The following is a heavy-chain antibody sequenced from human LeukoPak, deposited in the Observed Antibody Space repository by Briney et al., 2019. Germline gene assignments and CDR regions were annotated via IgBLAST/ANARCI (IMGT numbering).Heavy chain of an antibody. CDR1: GFTCSSYA. CDR2: ISGSGGST. D-gene: IGHD2-15*01. CDR3: AKDYRYCSGGSCYPHWYFDL. V-gene: IGHV3-23*01. J-gene: IGHJ2*01. Sequence: SGGSLRLSCAASGFTCSSYAMSWVRQAPGKGLEWVSAISGSGGSTYYADSVKGRFTISRDNSKNTLYLQMNSLRAEDTAVYYCAKDYRYCSGGSCYPHWYFDLWGRGTLVTVSS.